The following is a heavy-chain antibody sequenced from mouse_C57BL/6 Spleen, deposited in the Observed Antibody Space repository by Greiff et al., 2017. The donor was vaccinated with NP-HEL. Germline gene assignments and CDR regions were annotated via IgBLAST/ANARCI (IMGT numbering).Heavy chain of an antibody. CDR2: IDPSDSET. V-gene: IGHV1-52*01. CDR3: ARERGYGDAMDY. D-gene: IGHD2-2*01. CDR1: GYTFTSYW. Sequence: QVQLQQSGAELVRPGSSVKLSCKASGYTFTSYWMHWVKQRPIQGLEWIGNIDPSDSETHYNQKFKDKATLTVDKSSSTAYMQLSSLTSEDSAVYYCARERGYGDAMDYWGQGTSVTVSS. J-gene: IGHJ4*01.